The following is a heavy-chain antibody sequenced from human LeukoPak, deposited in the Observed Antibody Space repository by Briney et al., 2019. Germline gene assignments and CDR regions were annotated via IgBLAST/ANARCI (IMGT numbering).Heavy chain of an antibody. CDR1: GDSISSGGYS. V-gene: IGHV4-30-2*01. Sequence: SETLSLTCAVSGDSISSGGYSWSWIRQPPGKGLEWIGYIYHSGSTYYNPSLKSRVTISVDRSKNHFSLKLSSVTAADTAVYYCARGTGPTGGASWFDPWGQGTLVTVSS. D-gene: IGHD3-16*01. J-gene: IGHJ5*02. CDR3: ARGTGPTGGASWFDP. CDR2: IYHSGST.